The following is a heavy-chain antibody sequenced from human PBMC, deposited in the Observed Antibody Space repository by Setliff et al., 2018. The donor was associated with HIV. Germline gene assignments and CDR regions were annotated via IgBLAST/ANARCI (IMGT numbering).Heavy chain of an antibody. CDR3: ARYKCINFACVGFDI. D-gene: IGHD3-9*01. CDR1: RDSINGHW. V-gene: IGHV4-59*11. Sequence: SETLSLTCTVSRDSINGHWWSWIRQPPGKGLEWTGSIHYSGITHYNPFLKSRLTMSVDTSKNQVSLKLTSVTAADTAVYYCARYKCINFACVGFDIWGQGTVVTVSS. CDR2: IHYSGIT. J-gene: IGHJ3*02.